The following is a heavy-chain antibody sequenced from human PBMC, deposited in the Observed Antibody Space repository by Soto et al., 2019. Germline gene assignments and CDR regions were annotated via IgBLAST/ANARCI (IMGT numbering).Heavy chain of an antibody. J-gene: IGHJ6*02. V-gene: IGHV1-69*13. CDR3: AGPPELTRIYYYYGMDV. Sequence: RASVKVSCEASGGTFSSYAISWVRQAPGQGLEWMGGIIPIFGTADYAQKFQGRVTITADESTSTAYMELSSLRSEDTAVYYCAGPPELTRIYYYYGMDVWGQGTTVTVSS. CDR2: IIPIFGTA. D-gene: IGHD1-7*01. CDR1: GGTFSSYA.